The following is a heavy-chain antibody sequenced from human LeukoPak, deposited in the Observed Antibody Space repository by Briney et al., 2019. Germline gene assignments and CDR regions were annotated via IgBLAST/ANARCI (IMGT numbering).Heavy chain of an antibody. V-gene: IGHV3-23*01. CDR1: GFTFRNYA. D-gene: IGHD1/OR15-1a*01. J-gene: IGHJ2*01. CDR2: INGADTTT. CDR3: VRNQWVEQYWYFDL. Sequence: PGGSLRLSCAASGFTFRNYAMSWVRQAPGKGLEWVSGINGADTTTLYADSVKGRFTISRDNSKNALSLQMNSLRAEDTAVYYRVRNQWVEQYWYFDLWGRGTLVTVSS.